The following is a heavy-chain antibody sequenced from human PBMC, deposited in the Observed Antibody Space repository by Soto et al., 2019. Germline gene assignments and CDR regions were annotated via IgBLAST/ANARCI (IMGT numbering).Heavy chain of an antibody. CDR3: ARGRGSYSPNPTPHYYYYYMDV. CDR2: INHSGST. J-gene: IGHJ6*03. Sequence: SETLSLTCAVYGGSFSGYYWSWIRQPPGKGLEWIGEINHSGSTNYNPSLKSRVTISVDTSKNQFSLKLSSVTAADTAVYYCARGRGSYSPNPTPHYYYYYMDVWGKGTTVTVSS. V-gene: IGHV4-34*01. CDR1: GGSFSGYY. D-gene: IGHD2-21*01.